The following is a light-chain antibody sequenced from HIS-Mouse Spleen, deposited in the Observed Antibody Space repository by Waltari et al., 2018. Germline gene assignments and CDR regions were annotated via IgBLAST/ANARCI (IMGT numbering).Light chain of an antibody. Sequence: QSLLTKPPPASATPGQRPTVLCSGSSSNTGSTHLNRYQQLPGTAPKLLICSNNPRPSGVPDRFSGSKSGTSASLAISGLQSEDEADYYCAALDDCLNGRVFGGGTKLTVL. V-gene: IGLV1-44*01. CDR1: SSNTGSTH. CDR2: SNN. J-gene: IGLJ3*02. CDR3: AALDDCLNGRV.